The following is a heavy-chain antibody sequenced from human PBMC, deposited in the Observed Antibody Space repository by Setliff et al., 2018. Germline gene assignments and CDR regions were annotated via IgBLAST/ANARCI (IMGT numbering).Heavy chain of an antibody. CDR2: IYYGGST. V-gene: IGHV4-59*08. D-gene: IGHD2-15*01. CDR1: GGSISDYY. J-gene: IGHJ5*02. Sequence: SETLSLTCTVSGGSISDYYWSWIRQAPGKGLEWIGYIYYGGSTNYNPSLNSRVAISVDTSENQFSLRLNSVTAADTAVYYCARARRGHCSGGSCYPRDWFDPWGQGTLVTVSS. CDR3: ARARRGHCSGGSCYPRDWFDP.